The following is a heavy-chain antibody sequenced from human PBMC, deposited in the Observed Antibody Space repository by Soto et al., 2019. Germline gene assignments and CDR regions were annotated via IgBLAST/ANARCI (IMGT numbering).Heavy chain of an antibody. CDR2: INTKSGDT. Sequence: GASVKVSCKASGYTFSGYYMHWVRQAPGQGLEWMGWINTKSGDTQYAQKFQGRVTMTSETSISTAYLELRSLRSDDTAVYYCARDRQHLILYNWFDPWGQGTLVTVSS. CDR1: GYTFSGYY. J-gene: IGHJ5*02. CDR3: ARDRQHLILYNWFDP. D-gene: IGHD6-13*01. V-gene: IGHV1-2*02.